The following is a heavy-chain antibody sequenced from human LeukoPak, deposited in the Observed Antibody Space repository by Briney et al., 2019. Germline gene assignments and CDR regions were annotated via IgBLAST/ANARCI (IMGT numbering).Heavy chain of an antibody. CDR2: INPNSGGT. J-gene: IGHJ4*02. Sequence: VASVKVSCKASGYTFTGYYMHWVRQAPGQGLEWMGWINPNSGGTNYAQKFQGRVTMTRDTSISTAYMELSRLRSDDTAVYYCARAWTPYSSSWYYFDFWGQGTLVTVSS. D-gene: IGHD6-13*01. CDR1: GYTFTGYY. V-gene: IGHV1-2*02. CDR3: ARAWTPYSSSWYYFDF.